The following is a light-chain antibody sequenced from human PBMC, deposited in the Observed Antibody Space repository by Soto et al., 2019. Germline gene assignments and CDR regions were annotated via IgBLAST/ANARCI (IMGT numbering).Light chain of an antibody. CDR2: SNN. J-gene: IGLJ1*01. V-gene: IGLV1-44*01. Sequence: VLTQPPSASGTPGQRVTISCSGSSSNIGSNTVNWYQQLPGTAPKLLIYSNNQRPSGVPDRFSGSKSGTSASLAISGLQSEDEADYYCAAWDDSLNGLYVFGTGTKLTVL. CDR1: SSNIGSNT. CDR3: AAWDDSLNGLYV.